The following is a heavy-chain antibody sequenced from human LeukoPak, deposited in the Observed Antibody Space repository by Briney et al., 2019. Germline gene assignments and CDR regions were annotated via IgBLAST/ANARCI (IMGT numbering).Heavy chain of an antibody. Sequence: PGGSLRLSCSASGFTFSSYAMRWVRPAPGKGLEWVSAISCSGGSTYYAAAVKGRFTISRDKSKNPLYLQMNSLRAEDTAVYDCAKRLRYFDSTNYYFDYWGQGTLVTVSS. D-gene: IGHD3-9*01. CDR2: ISCSGGST. J-gene: IGHJ4*02. V-gene: IGHV3-23*01. CDR3: AKRLRYFDSTNYYFDY. CDR1: GFTFSSYA.